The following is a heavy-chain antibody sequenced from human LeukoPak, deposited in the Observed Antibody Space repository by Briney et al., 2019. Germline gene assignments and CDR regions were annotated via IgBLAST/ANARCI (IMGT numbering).Heavy chain of an antibody. CDR3: AREDYQLQSVGPYYYYGMDV. V-gene: IGHV1-69*04. CDR2: IIPILGIA. Sequence: ASVKVSCKASGGTSSSYAISWVRQAPGQGLEWMGRIIPILGIADYAQKFQGRVTITADKSTSTAYMELSSLRSEDTAVYYCAREDYQLQSVGPYYYYGMDVWGQGTTVTVSS. J-gene: IGHJ6*02. CDR1: GGTSSSYA. D-gene: IGHD2-2*01.